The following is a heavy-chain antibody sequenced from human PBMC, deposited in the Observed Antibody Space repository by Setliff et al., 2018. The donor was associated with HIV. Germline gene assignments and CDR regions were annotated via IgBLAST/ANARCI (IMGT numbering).Heavy chain of an antibody. Sequence: ASVKVSCKASGYRFNTYGISWVRQAPGQGLEWMGWISGYNDNTNFGEKFQGRVTMTTDTSTSTAHMELRSLRSEDTAVYFCARDSRMINRPAAEYFHHWGQGTLVTVSS. CDR1: GYRFNTYG. CDR2: ISGYNDNT. J-gene: IGHJ1*01. D-gene: IGHD3-16*01. CDR3: ARDSRMINRPAAEYFHH. V-gene: IGHV1-18*01.